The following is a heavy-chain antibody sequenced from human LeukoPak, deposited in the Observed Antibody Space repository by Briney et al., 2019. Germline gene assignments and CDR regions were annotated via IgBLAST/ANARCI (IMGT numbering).Heavy chain of an antibody. Sequence: GGSLRLSCAASGFTLSSYGIHWVRQAPGKGLEWVSSISSSSSYIYYADSVKGRFTISRDNAKNSLYLQMNSLRAEDTAVYYCARTQGNWFDPWGQGTLVTVSS. CDR3: ARTQGNWFDP. J-gene: IGHJ5*02. CDR2: ISSSSSYI. V-gene: IGHV3-21*01. CDR1: GFTLSSYG.